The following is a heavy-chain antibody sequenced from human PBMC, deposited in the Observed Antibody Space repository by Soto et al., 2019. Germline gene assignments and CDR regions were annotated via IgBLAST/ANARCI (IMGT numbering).Heavy chain of an antibody. CDR3: ARATMVRGVRRWFDP. D-gene: IGHD3-10*01. J-gene: IGHJ5*02. Sequence: SETLSLTCTVSGGSISSYYWSWIRQPPGKGLEWIGYIYYSGSTNYNPSLKSRVTISVDTSRNQFSLKLSSVTAADTAVYYCARATMVRGVRRWFDPWGQGTLVTVSS. CDR2: IYYSGST. V-gene: IGHV4-59*01. CDR1: GGSISSYY.